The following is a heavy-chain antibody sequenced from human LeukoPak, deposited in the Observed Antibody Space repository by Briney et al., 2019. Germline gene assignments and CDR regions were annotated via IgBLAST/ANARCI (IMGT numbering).Heavy chain of an antibody. D-gene: IGHD2-2*02. Sequence: SETLSLTCAVSGGSISSYYWSWIRQPAGKGLEWIGRIYTSGSTNYNPSLKSRVTMSVDTSKNQFSLKLSSVTAADTAVYYCARDGGGYCSSTSCYRVAFDIWGQGTMVTVSS. CDR3: ARDGGGYCSSTSCYRVAFDI. V-gene: IGHV4-4*07. CDR2: IYTSGST. J-gene: IGHJ3*02. CDR1: GGSISSYY.